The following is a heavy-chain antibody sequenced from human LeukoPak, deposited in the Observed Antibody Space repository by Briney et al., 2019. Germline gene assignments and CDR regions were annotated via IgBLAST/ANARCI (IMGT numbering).Heavy chain of an antibody. D-gene: IGHD2-2*01. CDR2: ISSSSSYI. CDR3: VGTVPAASTQGWDY. J-gene: IGHJ4*02. V-gene: IGHV3-21*01. CDR1: GFTFSRYT. Sequence: GGSLRLSCAPSGFTFSRYTMNWVRQAPGKGLEWVSSISSSSSYIYQADSVKGRFTISRDNAKNSLYLQMNSLRAEDTAVYYCVGTVPAASTQGWDYWGQGTLVTVSS.